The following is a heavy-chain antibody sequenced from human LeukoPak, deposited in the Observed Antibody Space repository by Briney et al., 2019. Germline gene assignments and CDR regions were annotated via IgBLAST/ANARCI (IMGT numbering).Heavy chain of an antibody. CDR2: MNPNSGNT. J-gene: IGHJ5*02. D-gene: IGHD4-23*01. Sequence: ASVKVSCKASGFTFTTYDINWVRQATGQGLEWMGWMNPNSGNTGYAQKFQGRVTMTRNTSISTAYMELSSLRSEDTAVYYCARGPNKYDGGNSGSAWFDPWGQGTLVTVSS. CDR1: GFTFTTYD. CDR3: ARGPNKYDGGNSGSAWFDP. V-gene: IGHV1-8*01.